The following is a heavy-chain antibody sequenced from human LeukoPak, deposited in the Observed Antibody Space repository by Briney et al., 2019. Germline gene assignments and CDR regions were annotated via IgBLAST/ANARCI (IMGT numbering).Heavy chain of an antibody. CDR3: ARGDSSSWYPSTYYYGMDV. J-gene: IGHJ6*02. Sequence: SETLSLTCAVYGGSFSGYYWSWIRQPPGKGLEWTGEINHSGSTNYNPSLKSRVTISVDTSKNQFSLKLSSVTAADTAVYYCARGDSSSWYPSTYYYGMDVWGQGTTVTVSS. D-gene: IGHD6-13*01. CDR1: GGSFSGYY. CDR2: INHSGST. V-gene: IGHV4-34*01.